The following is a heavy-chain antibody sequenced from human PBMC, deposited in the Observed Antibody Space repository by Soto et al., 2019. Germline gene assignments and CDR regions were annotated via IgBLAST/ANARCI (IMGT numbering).Heavy chain of an antibody. V-gene: IGHV4-4*07. CDR3: AGVVKLELQGGAFDI. CDR1: GGSISSYY. CDR2: IYPTGST. J-gene: IGHJ3*02. Sequence: PPETMSLTCTVSGGSISSYYWSWIRQPAGKGLEWIWRIYPTGSTNYTTSLKRRVTMSVDTWKNQFSLKLSFVTAADTAVYYCAGVVKLELQGGAFDIWGQGTMVTVSS. D-gene: IGHD1-7*01.